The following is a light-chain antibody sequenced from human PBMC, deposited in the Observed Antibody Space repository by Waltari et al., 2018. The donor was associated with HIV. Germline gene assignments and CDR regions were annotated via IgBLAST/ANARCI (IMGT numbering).Light chain of an antibody. V-gene: IGLV2-23*01. CDR2: EGS. J-gene: IGLJ1*01. CDR3: CSYTSSNTYV. CDR1: SRDVGGFNF. Sequence: QSALTQPAPVSGPPGQAIPISCTGTSRDVGGFNFSPWYQQHPGKAPKLMIYEGSKRPSGVSNRFSGSKSGNTASLTISGLQAEDEADYYCCSYTSSNTYVFGTGTEVSVL.